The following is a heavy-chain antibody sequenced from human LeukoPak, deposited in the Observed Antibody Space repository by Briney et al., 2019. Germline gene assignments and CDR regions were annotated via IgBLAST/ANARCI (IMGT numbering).Heavy chain of an antibody. V-gene: IGHV4-4*07. CDR3: ARHIAVAGTYYFDY. D-gene: IGHD6-19*01. Sequence: SETLSLTCTVSGGSITSYYWSWIRQPAGKGLEWIVRIYTSGTTKYNPSLKSRVTMSVDTSKNQFSLKLSSVTAADTAVYYCARHIAVAGTYYFDYWGQGTLVTVSS. J-gene: IGHJ4*02. CDR2: IYTSGTT. CDR1: GGSITSYY.